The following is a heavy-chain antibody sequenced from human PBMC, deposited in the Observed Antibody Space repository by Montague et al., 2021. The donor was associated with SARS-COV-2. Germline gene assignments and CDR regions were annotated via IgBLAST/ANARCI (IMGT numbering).Heavy chain of an antibody. CDR3: ARLGDGIVPSPILGLGPYYSFYHMDV. J-gene: IGHJ6*03. Sequence: SETLSLTCAVSGGSFSRYYWSWIRQPPGKGLEWIGEISQSGNTKYNPSLQSRVSISSDTSRNQFSLKVSSVTAADTAIYYCARLGDGIVPSPILGLGPYYSFYHMDVWGKGTTVTVSS. V-gene: IGHV4-34*01. D-gene: IGHD2-2*02. CDR2: ISQSGNT. CDR1: GGSFSRYY.